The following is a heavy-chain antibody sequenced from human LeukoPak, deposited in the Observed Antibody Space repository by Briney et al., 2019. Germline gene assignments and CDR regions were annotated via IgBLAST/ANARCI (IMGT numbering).Heavy chain of an antibody. V-gene: IGHV3-30*04. CDR2: ISYDGSNE. J-gene: IGHJ4*02. D-gene: IGHD5-24*01. CDR1: GFTSNSYA. CDR3: AGQRWLYRNFDY. Sequence: PGGSLRLSCAASGFTSNSYAMHWVRQAPGKGLEWVAFISYDGSNEYYADSVKGRFTISRDNSKNTLYLQMNSLRAEDTAVYYRAGQRWLYRNFDYWGQGTLVTVSS.